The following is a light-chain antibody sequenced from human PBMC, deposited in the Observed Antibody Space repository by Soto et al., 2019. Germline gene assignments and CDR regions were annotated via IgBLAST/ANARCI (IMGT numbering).Light chain of an antibody. J-gene: IGKJ1*01. CDR1: ETVNNNF. CDR2: GPS. Sequence: ETVLTQSPGTLYLSPGERATLSCRANETVNNNFLAWYGQKPGQAPRLLIHGPSRRASGIPDRFSGSGSGTDFTLTISRLEPEDFAMYYCQQHGISRVRTFGQGTKVEVK. CDR3: QQHGISRVRT. V-gene: IGKV3-20*01.